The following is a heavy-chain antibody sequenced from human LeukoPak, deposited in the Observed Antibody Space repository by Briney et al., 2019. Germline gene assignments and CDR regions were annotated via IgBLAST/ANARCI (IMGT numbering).Heavy chain of an antibody. CDR3: ARDIGFSGWYEGSFDY. CDR1: GYTFTGQY. CDR2: INPNSGDT. D-gene: IGHD6-19*01. V-gene: IGHV1-2*02. Sequence: ASVKVSCKASGYTFTGQYIHWVRQAPGQGLEWMGWINPNSGDTNYAQNLQGRVTMTRDTSIRTAYMELRSLRSDDTAVYYCARDIGFSGWYEGSFDYWGQGTLVTVSS. J-gene: IGHJ4*02.